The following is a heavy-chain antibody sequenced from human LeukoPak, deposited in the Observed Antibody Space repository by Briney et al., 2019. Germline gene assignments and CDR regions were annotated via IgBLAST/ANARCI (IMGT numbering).Heavy chain of an antibody. CDR3: VRAYDLLTGYYDY. CDR2: ISSTGGST. D-gene: IGHD3-9*01. J-gene: IGHJ4*02. Sequence: GGSLRLSCAASGFSFSVYAIHWVRQAPGKGLEDVSIISSTGGSTYYAASVKGRFTISRDNSKNMVYLQMSSLRAEDTAIYYCVRAYDLLTGYYDYWGQGTLVTVSS. V-gene: IGHV3-64D*06. CDR1: GFSFSVYA.